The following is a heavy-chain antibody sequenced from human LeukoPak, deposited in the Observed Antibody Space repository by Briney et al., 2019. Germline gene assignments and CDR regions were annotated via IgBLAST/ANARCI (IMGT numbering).Heavy chain of an antibody. D-gene: IGHD3-22*01. V-gene: IGHV3-23*01. CDR3: AKAPAPDYDSSGYYYLDY. Sequence: GGSLRLSCAASGFTFSSYAMSWVRQAPGKGLEWVSAINGSGGSTYYADSVKGRFTISRNNSKNTLYLQMNSLRAEDTAVYYCAKAPAPDYDSSGYYYLDYWGQGTLVTVSS. J-gene: IGHJ4*02. CDR1: GFTFSSYA. CDR2: INGSGGST.